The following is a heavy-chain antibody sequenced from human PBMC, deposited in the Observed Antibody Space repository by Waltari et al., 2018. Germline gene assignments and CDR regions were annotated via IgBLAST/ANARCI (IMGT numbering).Heavy chain of an antibody. CDR2: IWYDGSNK. D-gene: IGHD2-21*01. CDR3: AISRGDDAFDI. V-gene: IGHV3-33*08. CDR1: GFTFSSYG. J-gene: IGHJ3*02. Sequence: QVQLVESGGGVVQPGRSLRLSCAASGFTFSSYGMHWVRQAPGKGLEWVAVIWYDGSNKYYADSVKGRFTISRDNSKNTLYLQMNSLRAEDTAVYYCAISRGDDAFDIWGQGTMVTVSS.